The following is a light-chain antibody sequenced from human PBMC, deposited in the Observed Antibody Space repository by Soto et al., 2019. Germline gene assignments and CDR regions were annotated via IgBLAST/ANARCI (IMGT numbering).Light chain of an antibody. V-gene: IGKV1-6*01. CDR2: AAS. Sequence: AIQMTQSPSSLSTSIGDRVTITCRASQDIRSDLGWYQQKPGKAPKLLIYAASTLQSGVPSRFSGSGSGTDFTLTISSLQPEDFATYYCLQDYTYPLTFGGGTKVEIK. J-gene: IGKJ4*01. CDR3: LQDYTYPLT. CDR1: QDIRSD.